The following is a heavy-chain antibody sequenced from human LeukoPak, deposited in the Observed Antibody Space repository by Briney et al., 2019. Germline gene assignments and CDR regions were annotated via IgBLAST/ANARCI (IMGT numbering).Heavy chain of an antibody. J-gene: IGHJ6*02. Sequence: ASVKVSCKASGYTFTSYGISWVRQAPGQGLEWMGWISAYNGNTNYAQKLQGRVTMTTDTSTSTAYMELRSLRSDDTAVYYCARDGPGYYGSGSYYGMDVWGQGTTVTVSS. V-gene: IGHV1-18*01. CDR2: ISAYNGNT. D-gene: IGHD3-10*01. CDR1: GYTFTSYG. CDR3: ARDGPGYYGSGSYYGMDV.